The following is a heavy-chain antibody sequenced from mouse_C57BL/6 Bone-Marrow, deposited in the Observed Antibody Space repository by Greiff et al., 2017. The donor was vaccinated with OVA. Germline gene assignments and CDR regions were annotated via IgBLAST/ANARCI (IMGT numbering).Heavy chain of an antibody. CDR3: ARPMITTWGRYAMDY. Sequence: VQLQQPGAELVRPGSSVKLSCKASGYTFTSYWMPWVKQRPIQGLEWIGNIDPSDSETHYNQKFKDKATLTVDKSSSTAYMPLSSLTSEDSAVYYCARPMITTWGRYAMDYWGQGTSVTVSS. CDR1: GYTFTSYW. CDR2: IDPSDSET. V-gene: IGHV1-52*01. J-gene: IGHJ4*01. D-gene: IGHD2-4*01.